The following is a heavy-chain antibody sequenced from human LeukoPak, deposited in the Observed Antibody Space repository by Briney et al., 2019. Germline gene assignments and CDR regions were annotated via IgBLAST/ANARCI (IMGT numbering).Heavy chain of an antibody. J-gene: IGHJ4*02. V-gene: IGHV4-59*01. CDR2: ISYSGST. CDR1: GGSISSYY. CDR3: ASESAAGIFDY. Sequence: SETLSLTCTFSGGSISSYYWSWIRQPPGKGLEWIGYISYSGSTKYNPSFKSGVTISVDTSKNQFSLKLSSVTAADTAVYYCASESAAGIFDYWGQGTLVTVSS. D-gene: IGHD6-13*01.